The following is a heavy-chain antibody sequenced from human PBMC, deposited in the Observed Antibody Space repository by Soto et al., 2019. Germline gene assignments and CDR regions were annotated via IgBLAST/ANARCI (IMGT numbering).Heavy chain of an antibody. CDR2: VYSTGST. CDR1: GGSINTYY. CDR3: ARGIVGVTTGYYFDS. D-gene: IGHD1-26*01. V-gene: IGHV4-4*07. Sequence: QVQLQESGPGLVKPSETLSLTCAVSGGSINTYYWSWIRQPAGKGLEWIGRVYSTGSTSYNPSLKSRVTMSVDTSTTQFSLRLNSVSAADTAVYYCARGIVGVTTGYYFDSWGQGTLVTVSS. J-gene: IGHJ4*02.